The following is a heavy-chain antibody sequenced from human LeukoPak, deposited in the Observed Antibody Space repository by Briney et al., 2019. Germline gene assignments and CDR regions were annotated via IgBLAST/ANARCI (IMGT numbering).Heavy chain of an antibody. V-gene: IGHV1-46*01. Sequence: ASVKVSCKASGYTFTSYYMHWVRQAPGQGLEWMGINNPSGGNTSYAQKFQGRVTMTRDTSTSTVYMELNSLRSEDTAVYYCAKDYGSGEIIDYWGQGTLVTVSS. CDR2: NNPSGGNT. D-gene: IGHD3-10*01. CDR3: AKDYGSGEIIDY. J-gene: IGHJ4*02. CDR1: GYTFTSYY.